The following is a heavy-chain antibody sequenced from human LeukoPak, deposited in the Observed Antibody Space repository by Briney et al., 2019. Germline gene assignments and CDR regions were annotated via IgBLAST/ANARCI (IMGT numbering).Heavy chain of an antibody. CDR1: GGSFSGYY. CDR2: INHSGST. D-gene: IGHD2-15*01. J-gene: IGHJ4*02. Sequence: PSETLSLTCAVYGGSFSGYYWSWIRQPPGKGLEWIGEINHSGSTNYNPSPKSRVTISVDTSKNQFSLKLSSVTAADTAVYYCARVIGYCSGGSCYKYYFDYWGQGTLVTVSS. V-gene: IGHV4-34*01. CDR3: ARVIGYCSGGSCYKYYFDY.